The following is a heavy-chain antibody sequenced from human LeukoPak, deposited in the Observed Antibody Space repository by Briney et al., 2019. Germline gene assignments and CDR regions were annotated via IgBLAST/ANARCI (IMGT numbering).Heavy chain of an antibody. CDR2: ISGSGGST. D-gene: IGHD6-19*01. Sequence: GGSLRLSCAASGFLFSIYPMSWVRQAPGKGLECVAAISGSGGSTYYADSVKGRFTISRDNSKNTLHLQMNSLRAEDTAVYYCAKAGGRYYYYYYGMDVWGQGTTVTVSS. V-gene: IGHV3-23*01. CDR1: GFLFSIYP. CDR3: AKAGGRYYYYYYGMDV. J-gene: IGHJ6*02.